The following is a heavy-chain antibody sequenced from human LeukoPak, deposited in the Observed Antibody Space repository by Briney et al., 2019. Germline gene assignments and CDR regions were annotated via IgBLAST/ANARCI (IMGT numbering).Heavy chain of an antibody. D-gene: IGHD3-10*01. Sequence: GGSLRLSCAASGFIFRNHGMNWVRQAPGKGLEWVSYISSSGSTIYYADSVKGRFTISRDNAKNSLYLQMNSLRAEDTAVYYCARDPGLLWFGDRGYYFDYWGQGTLVTVSS. J-gene: IGHJ4*02. CDR1: GFIFRNHG. CDR2: ISSSGSTI. CDR3: ARDPGLLWFGDRGYYFDY. V-gene: IGHV3-48*03.